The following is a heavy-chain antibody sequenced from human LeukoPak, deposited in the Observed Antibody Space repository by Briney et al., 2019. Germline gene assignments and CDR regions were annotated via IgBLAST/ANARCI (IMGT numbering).Heavy chain of an antibody. Sequence: PGGSLRLSCAASGFTFSSYEMNWVRQAPGKGLEWVSYISSSGSTIYYADSVKGRFTISRDNAKNSLYLQMNILRAEDTAVYYCARVDGYNTFVDYWGQGTLVTVSS. CDR3: ARVDGYNTFVDY. J-gene: IGHJ4*02. CDR2: ISSSGSTI. CDR1: GFTFSSYE. V-gene: IGHV3-48*03. D-gene: IGHD5-24*01.